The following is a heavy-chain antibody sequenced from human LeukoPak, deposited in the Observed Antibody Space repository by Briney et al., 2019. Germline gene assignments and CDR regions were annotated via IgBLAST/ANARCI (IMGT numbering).Heavy chain of an antibody. Sequence: GGSLRLSRAASGFDLTSYAMTWVRRAPANGLEWVSSIRIGGGGTFYADSVKGRFTISSDNSENTLHLQMNNLRVEDTARYFCARCMVLSQGWCKWFDPWDQGTLVTVSS. CDR1: GFDLTSYA. CDR2: IRIGGGGT. V-gene: IGHV3-23*01. D-gene: IGHD6-13*01. J-gene: IGHJ5*02. CDR3: ARCMVLSQGWCKWFDP.